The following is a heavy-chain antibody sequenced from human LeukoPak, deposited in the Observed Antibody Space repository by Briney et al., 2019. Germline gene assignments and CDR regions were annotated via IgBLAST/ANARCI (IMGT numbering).Heavy chain of an antibody. Sequence: GESLKISSKGSGDSFTSFWIGWVSQMPGKGLEWMGIIYPGYSETRYSPSFQGQVPISADKSISTAYLQWSSLKASDTAMYYCARQAATHAFDIWGQGTMVTVSS. D-gene: IGHD6-25*01. CDR1: GDSFTSFW. CDR3: ARQAATHAFDI. V-gene: IGHV5-51*01. J-gene: IGHJ3*02. CDR2: IYPGYSET.